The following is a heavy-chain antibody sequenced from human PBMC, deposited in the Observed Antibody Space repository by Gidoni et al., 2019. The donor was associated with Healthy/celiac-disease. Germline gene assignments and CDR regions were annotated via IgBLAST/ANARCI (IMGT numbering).Heavy chain of an antibody. Sequence: QLQLQESGPGLVKPSETLSLTCTVSGGSISSSSYYWGWIRQPPGKGLEWIGSIYYSGSTYYNPSLKSRVTISVDTSKNQFSLKLSSVTAADTVVYYCARRVAAADKSYYFDYWGQGTLVTVSS. CDR3: ARRVAAADKSYYFDY. CDR1: GGSISSSSYY. J-gene: IGHJ4*02. V-gene: IGHV4-39*01. D-gene: IGHD6-13*01. CDR2: IYYSGST.